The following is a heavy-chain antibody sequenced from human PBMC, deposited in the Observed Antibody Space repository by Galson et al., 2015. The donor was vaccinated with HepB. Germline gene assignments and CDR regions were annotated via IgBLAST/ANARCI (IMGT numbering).Heavy chain of an antibody. V-gene: IGHV3-11*01. CDR1: GFTFSGYY. CDR2: ISRSGSTI. CDR3: ASNKHYYYYSMDV. J-gene: IGHJ6*02. Sequence: SLRLSCAASGFTFSGYYMSWIRQAPGKGLEWVSYISRSGSTIYYANSVKGRFTISRDNAKYSLYLQMNSLRAEDTAVYYCASNKHYYYYSMDVCGQVTTVTVSS. D-gene: IGHD1/OR15-1a*01.